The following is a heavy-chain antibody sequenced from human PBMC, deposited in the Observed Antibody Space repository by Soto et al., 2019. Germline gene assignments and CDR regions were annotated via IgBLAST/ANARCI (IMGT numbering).Heavy chain of an antibody. D-gene: IGHD3-3*01. CDR3: AKSNQIFGVDNDYFYYGMDV. J-gene: IGHJ6*02. Sequence: EEQLLESGGGLVQPGGSLRLSCAASGFTFSSYAMSWVRQAPGKGLEWVSTISGSGGNTHYTDSVKGRFTISRDNSKNTVYLQMNSLRAKDTAVYYYAKSNQIFGVDNDYFYYGMDVWGQGTTVTVSS. CDR2: ISGSGGNT. V-gene: IGHV3-23*01. CDR1: GFTFSSYA.